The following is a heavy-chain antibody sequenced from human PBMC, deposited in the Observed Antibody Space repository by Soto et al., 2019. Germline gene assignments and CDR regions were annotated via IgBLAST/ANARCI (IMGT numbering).Heavy chain of an antibody. J-gene: IGHJ6*02. V-gene: IGHV3-23*01. CDR2: ISGSGGST. D-gene: IGHD6-13*01. CDR3: AKAWRGSSWYFYYYYGMDV. CDR1: GFTFSSYA. Sequence: EVQLLESGGGLVQPGGSLRLSCAASGFTFSSYAMSWVRQAPGKGLEWVSAISGSGGSTYYADSVKGRFTISRDNSKNTLYLQMNSLRAEDTAVYYCAKAWRGSSWYFYYYYGMDVWGQGTTVTVSS.